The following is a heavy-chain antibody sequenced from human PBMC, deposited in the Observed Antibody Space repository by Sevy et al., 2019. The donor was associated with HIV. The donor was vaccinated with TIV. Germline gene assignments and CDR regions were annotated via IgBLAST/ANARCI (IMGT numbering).Heavy chain of an antibody. V-gene: IGHV4-39*01. D-gene: IGHD6-13*01. CDR2: IYYSGST. CDR1: GGSISSSSYY. Sequence: SETLSLTCTVSGGSISSSSYYWGWIRQPPGKGLEWIGSIYYSGSTYYYPSLKSRVTISVDTSKNQFSLKLSSVTAADTAVYYCARYPRGIAAAGTEVYWGQGTLVTVSS. CDR3: ARYPRGIAAAGTEVY. J-gene: IGHJ4*02.